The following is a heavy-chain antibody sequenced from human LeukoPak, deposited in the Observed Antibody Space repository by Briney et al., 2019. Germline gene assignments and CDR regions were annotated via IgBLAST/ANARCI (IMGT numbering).Heavy chain of an antibody. J-gene: IGHJ6*03. CDR2: IRYDGSNK. CDR3: SKPLHTRDYGGSYYYMDV. Sequence: PGGSLRLSCAASGFTFSSYGMQWVRQAPGKGLEWVAFIRYDGSNKYYADSVKGRLTISRDNSKNTLYLQMNSLRAEDTAVYYCSKPLHTRDYGGSYYYMDVWGKGTTVSISS. CDR1: GFTFSSYG. V-gene: IGHV3-30*02. D-gene: IGHD4-17*01.